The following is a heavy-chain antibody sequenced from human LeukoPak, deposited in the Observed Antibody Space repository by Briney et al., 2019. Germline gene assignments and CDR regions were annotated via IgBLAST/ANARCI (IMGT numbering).Heavy chain of an antibody. CDR3: ARMAVYSSGLNAFDI. D-gene: IGHD6-19*01. CDR1: RFTFSSYW. J-gene: IGHJ3*02. V-gene: IGHV3-74*01. CDR2: INTDGSST. Sequence: PGGSLRLSCAASRFTFSSYWMHWVRRAPGKGLVWVSLINTDGSSTSYADSVKGRFTISRENAKNTLYLQMNSLRAEDTAVYYCARMAVYSSGLNAFDIWGQGTMVTVSS.